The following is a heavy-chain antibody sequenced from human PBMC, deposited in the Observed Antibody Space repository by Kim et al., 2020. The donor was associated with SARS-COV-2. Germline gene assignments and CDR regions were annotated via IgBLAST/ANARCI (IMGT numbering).Heavy chain of an antibody. J-gene: IGHJ4*02. D-gene: IGHD3-16*01. CDR3: VRGYAGGPFDL. Sequence: STGYADSVEGRFTISKDNAKTSLFLQMNSPRAEDTALYHCVRGYAGGPFDLWGQGTLVTVSS. V-gene: IGHV3-20*01. CDR2: ST.